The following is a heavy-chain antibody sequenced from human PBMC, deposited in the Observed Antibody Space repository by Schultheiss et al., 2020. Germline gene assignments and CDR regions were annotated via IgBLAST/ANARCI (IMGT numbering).Heavy chain of an antibody. CDR3: ALRYSYDRFDP. V-gene: IGHV5-51*01. CDR1: GYSFTSYW. D-gene: IGHD1-1*01. CDR2: IYPGDSDT. J-gene: IGHJ5*02. Sequence: GESLKISCKGAGYSFTSYWIGWVRQMPGKGLEWMGIIYPGDSDTRYSPSFQGQVTISADKSISTAYLQWSSLKASDTAIYYCALRYSYDRFDPWGQGTPVTVSS.